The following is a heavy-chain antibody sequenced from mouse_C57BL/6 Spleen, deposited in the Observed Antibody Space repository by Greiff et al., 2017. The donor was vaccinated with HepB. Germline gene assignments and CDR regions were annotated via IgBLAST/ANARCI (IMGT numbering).Heavy chain of an antibody. Sequence: EVQLQQSGPELVKPGASVKISCKASGYSFTGYYMNWVKQSPEKSLEWIGEINPSTGGTTYNQKFKAKATLTVDKSSSTAYMQLKSLTSEDSAVYYCARRSGSDYAYYYAMDYWGQGTSVTVSS. D-gene: IGHD2-4*01. V-gene: IGHV1-42*01. CDR3: ARRSGSDYAYYYAMDY. CDR1: GYSFTGYY. CDR2: INPSTGGT. J-gene: IGHJ4*01.